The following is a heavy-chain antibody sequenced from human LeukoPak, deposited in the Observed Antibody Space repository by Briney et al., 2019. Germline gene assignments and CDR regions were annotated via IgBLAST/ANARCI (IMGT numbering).Heavy chain of an antibody. J-gene: IGHJ6*03. CDR2: INHSGST. Sequence: SETLSLTCAVYGGSFSGYYWSWIRQPPGKGLEWIGEINHSGSTNYNPSPKSRVTISVDTSKNQFSLKLSSVTAADTAVYYCARGLWFGELRPFHYYMDVWGKGTTVTISS. V-gene: IGHV4-34*01. D-gene: IGHD3-10*01. CDR1: GGSFSGYY. CDR3: ARGLWFGELRPFHYYMDV.